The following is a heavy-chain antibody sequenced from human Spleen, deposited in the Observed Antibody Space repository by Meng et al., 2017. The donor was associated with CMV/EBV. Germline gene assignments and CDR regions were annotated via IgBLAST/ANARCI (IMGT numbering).Heavy chain of an antibody. CDR3: ARGHTYSGGFVGGYGMDV. J-gene: IGHJ6*02. CDR1: GASISSYH. V-gene: IGHV4-59*01. Sequence: SETLSLTCTVSGASISSYHWSWIRQPPGRALEWIGNIHYSGGSNYNPSLKGPVTLSVATSEDQFSLRMNSVTAAGTAAYYCARGHTYSGGFVGGYGMDVWGQGATVTVSS. D-gene: IGHD2-15*01. CDR2: IHYSGGS.